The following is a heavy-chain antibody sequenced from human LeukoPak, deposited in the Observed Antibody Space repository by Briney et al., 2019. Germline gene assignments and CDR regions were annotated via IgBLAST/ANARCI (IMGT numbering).Heavy chain of an antibody. Sequence: GGSLRLSCAASGFTFSSYSMNWVRQAPGRGLEWVSSISSSSSYIYYADSVKGRFTISRDNAKNSLYLQMNSLRAEDTAVYYFARGGSSWYGDAFDISGQGTMVTVSP. V-gene: IGHV3-21*01. CDR2: ISSSSSYI. CDR3: ARGGSSWYGDAFDI. D-gene: IGHD6-13*01. J-gene: IGHJ3*02. CDR1: GFTFSSYS.